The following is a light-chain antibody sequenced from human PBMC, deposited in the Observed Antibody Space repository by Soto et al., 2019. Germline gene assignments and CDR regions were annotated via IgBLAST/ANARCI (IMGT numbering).Light chain of an antibody. Sequence: EIVLTQSPGTLSLSPGERATVSCRASGTISSRYLAWYQQKPGQAPRLLIYDASTRATGIPARFSGSGSGTDFTLTISSLEPEDFAVYYCQHRNNRPFSFGPGTKVDIK. CDR3: QHRNNRPFS. J-gene: IGKJ3*01. V-gene: IGKV3D-20*02. CDR2: DAS. CDR1: GTISSRY.